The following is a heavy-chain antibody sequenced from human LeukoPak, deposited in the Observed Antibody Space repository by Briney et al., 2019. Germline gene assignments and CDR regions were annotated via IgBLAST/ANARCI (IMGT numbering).Heavy chain of an antibody. J-gene: IGHJ4*02. D-gene: IGHD3-3*01. CDR3: ARHGRGIFGVVSDY. V-gene: IGHV4-59*08. CDR1: GGSISSYY. CDR2: IYYSGST. Sequence: SETLSLTCTVSGGSISSYYWSWIRQPPGKGLEWIGYIYYSGSTNYNPSLKSRVTISVDTSKNQFSLKLSSVTAADTAVYYCARHGRGIFGVVSDYWGQGTLVTVSS.